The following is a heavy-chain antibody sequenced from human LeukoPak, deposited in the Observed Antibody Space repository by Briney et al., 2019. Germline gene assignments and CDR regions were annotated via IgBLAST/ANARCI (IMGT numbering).Heavy chain of an antibody. CDR1: GGSISSYY. D-gene: IGHD1-26*01. J-gene: IGHJ4*02. Sequence: PSETLSLTCTVSGGSISSYYWSWIRQPPGKGLEWIGYIYYSGSTNYNPSLKSRVTISVDTSNNQFSLKLSSVTAADTAVYYCAREGALYSGSPLDYWGQGTLVTVSS. V-gene: IGHV4-59*01. CDR3: AREGALYSGSPLDY. CDR2: IYYSGST.